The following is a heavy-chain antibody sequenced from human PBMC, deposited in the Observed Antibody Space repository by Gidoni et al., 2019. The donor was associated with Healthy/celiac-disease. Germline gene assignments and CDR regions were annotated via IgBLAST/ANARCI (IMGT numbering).Heavy chain of an antibody. V-gene: IGHV3-72*01. CDR2: TRNKARRYTT. CDR3: ARVDYGDYRDAFDI. J-gene: IGHJ3*02. Sequence: EVQLVESGGGLVKPGGSRRLPGPSSGFPFSDHYMDWVRQAPGKGLEWVGRTRNKARRYTTEYAASVKGRFTISRDDSKNSLYLQMDSLKTEDTAVYYCARVDYGDYRDAFDIWGQGTMVTVSS. CDR1: GFPFSDHY. D-gene: IGHD4-17*01.